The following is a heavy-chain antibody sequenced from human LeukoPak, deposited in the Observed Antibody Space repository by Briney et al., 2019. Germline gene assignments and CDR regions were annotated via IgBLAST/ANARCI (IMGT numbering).Heavy chain of an antibody. CDR1: GGSISSYY. D-gene: IGHD3-10*01. CDR2: IYSSGIT. CDR3: ARGYGSATYEASDI. V-gene: IGHV4-4*07. Sequence: NASETLSLTCTVSGGSISSYYWSWIRQPAGKGLEWIGRIYSSGITSYNPSLKSRVTMSVDTSENQFSLKLSSVTAADTAVYFCARGYGSATYEASDIWGQGTMVTVSS. J-gene: IGHJ3*02.